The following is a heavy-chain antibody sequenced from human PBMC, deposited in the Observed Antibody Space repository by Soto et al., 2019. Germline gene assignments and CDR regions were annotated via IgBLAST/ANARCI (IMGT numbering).Heavy chain of an antibody. CDR2: IASDGGDT. Sequence: EVQLVESGGGLVQPGGSLRLSCAASGFLFSSYAMHWVRQAPGKGLEYVSAIASDGGDTYYANSVKGRFTISRDNSRDTLYLQMDSLRVEDMAVYYCARLGACSTTTCPPGPSDHWGPGTLVTVSS. CDR3: ARLGACSTTTCPPGPSDH. V-gene: IGHV3-64*01. CDR1: GFLFSSYA. D-gene: IGHD2-2*01. J-gene: IGHJ4*02.